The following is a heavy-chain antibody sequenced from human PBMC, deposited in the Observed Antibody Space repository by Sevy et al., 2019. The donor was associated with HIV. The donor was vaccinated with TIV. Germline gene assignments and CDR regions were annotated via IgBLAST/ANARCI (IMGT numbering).Heavy chain of an antibody. CDR3: AGGDTPMITDLDY. J-gene: IGHJ4*02. V-gene: IGHV3-23*01. Sequence: GGSLRLSCAASGLTFTTNAMSWVRQAPGKGLEWVAGITSGGATYYADSVKGRFTVSRDNSKNTLYLQLNSLRADDTAVFYCAGGDTPMITDLDYWGQRTLVTDSS. CDR2: ITSGGAT. D-gene: IGHD3-16*01. CDR1: GLTFTTNA.